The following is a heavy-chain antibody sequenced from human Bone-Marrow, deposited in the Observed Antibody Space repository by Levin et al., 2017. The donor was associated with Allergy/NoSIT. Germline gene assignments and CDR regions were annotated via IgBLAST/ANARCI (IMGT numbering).Heavy chain of an antibody. V-gene: IGHV1-18*01. CDR2: ISAYNGDI. CDR1: SYIFSNYG. D-gene: IGHD3-22*01. Sequence: GESLKISCKSSSYIFSNYGVSWVRQAPGQGLEWMGWISAYNGDIHTAQNFQGRVSLTTDRSTTTAYMELRSLRFDDTAVYYCVRTTHDTSDFYLLGPWYFDLWGRGTLVTVSS. J-gene: IGHJ2*01. CDR3: VRTTHDTSDFYLLGPWYFDL.